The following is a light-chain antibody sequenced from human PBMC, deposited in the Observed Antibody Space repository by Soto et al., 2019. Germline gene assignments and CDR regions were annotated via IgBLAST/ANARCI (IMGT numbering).Light chain of an antibody. V-gene: IGLV2-8*01. CDR3: SSYAGDNNAV. CDR1: ISDVGGYDF. CDR2: EVI. J-gene: IGLJ1*01. Sequence: QSVLAQPPSSSGSPGQSVTISCTGAISDVGGYDFVSWYQHHPGKAPKLMIYEVIKRPSGVPDRFSGSKSGYTASLTVSGLQAEDEADYYCSSYAGDNNAVFGTGTKVTVL.